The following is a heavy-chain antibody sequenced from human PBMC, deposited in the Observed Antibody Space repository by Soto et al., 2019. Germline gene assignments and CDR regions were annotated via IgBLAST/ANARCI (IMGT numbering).Heavy chain of an antibody. D-gene: IGHD5-12*01. CDR1: GGTFSSYA. V-gene: IGHV1-69*06. CDR3: ARGIGCDLFDY. CDR2: IIPIFGTA. Sequence: QVQLAQSGAELKKPGSSVKGSCKASGGTFSSYAISWLRQAPGPGREWMGGIIPIFGTANYAQKFQGRVTITAAKGTSAGYIELSSLRSADTAVYCFARGIGCDLFDYWGEGTLVTVSS. J-gene: IGHJ4*02.